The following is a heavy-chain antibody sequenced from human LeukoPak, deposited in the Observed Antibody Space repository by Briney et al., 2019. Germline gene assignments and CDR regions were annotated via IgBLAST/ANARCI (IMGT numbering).Heavy chain of an antibody. D-gene: IGHD3-22*01. CDR3: ARAYNYYDSSGYYLGYYFDY. V-gene: IGHV1-3*02. Sequence: GASVTVSFTASGYTFTIYAMHWVRQAPGQRLEWMGWSNAGNGNTKYSQEFQGRVTITRDTSASTAFMELSSLRSEDMAVYYCARAYNYYDSSGYYLGYYFDYWGQGTLVTVSS. CDR2: SNAGNGNT. CDR1: GYTFTIYA. J-gene: IGHJ4*02.